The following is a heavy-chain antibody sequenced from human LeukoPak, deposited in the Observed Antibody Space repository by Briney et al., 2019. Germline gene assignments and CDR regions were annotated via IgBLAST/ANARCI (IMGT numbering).Heavy chain of an antibody. Sequence: GGSLRLSCAASGLTFSKSALTWVRQAPGKGLEWVSTITDVGDIFYTYSVRGRFTTSRDNSKNTVYMQMDGLRAEDTAVYYCTRGRGGSPTDVFDYWGQGTLVTVSS. CDR1: GLTFSKSA. J-gene: IGHJ4*02. D-gene: IGHD2-15*01. CDR3: TRGRGGSPTDVFDY. CDR2: ITDVGDI. V-gene: IGHV3-23*01.